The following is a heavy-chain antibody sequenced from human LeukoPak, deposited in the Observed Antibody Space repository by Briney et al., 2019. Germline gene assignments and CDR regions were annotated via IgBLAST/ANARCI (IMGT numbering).Heavy chain of an antibody. J-gene: IGHJ4*02. CDR2: ISYDGSNK. V-gene: IGHV3-30*14. CDR3: VSSTGQQLIPYDY. CDR1: GFTFSSYA. Sequence: GGSLRLSCAASGFTFSSYAMHWVRQAPGKGLEWVAVISYDGSNKYYADSVKGRFTISRDNSKNTLFLQMNSLRAEDTAVYYCVSSTGQQLIPYDYWGQGTHVAVSS. D-gene: IGHD6-13*01.